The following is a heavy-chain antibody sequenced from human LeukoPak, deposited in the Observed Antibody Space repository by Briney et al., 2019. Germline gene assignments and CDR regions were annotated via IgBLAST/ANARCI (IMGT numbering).Heavy chain of an antibody. V-gene: IGHV3-33*01. CDR1: GFTFNSYG. J-gene: IGHJ4*02. CDR3: ARAAYYDSSGYYYGIDY. D-gene: IGHD3-22*01. Sequence: PGGSLRLSCAASGFTFNSYGMHWVRQAPGKGLEWVAVIWNDGSNKYYADSVKGRFTISRDNSKNTLYLQMNSLRAEDTAVYYCARAAYYDSSGYYYGIDYWGQGTLVTVSS. CDR2: IWNDGSNK.